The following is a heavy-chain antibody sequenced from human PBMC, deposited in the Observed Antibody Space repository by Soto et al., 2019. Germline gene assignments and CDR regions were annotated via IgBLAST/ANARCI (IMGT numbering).Heavy chain of an antibody. CDR1: GFTFSSYW. D-gene: IGHD4-17*01. CDR3: APQYGDYVGY. V-gene: IGHV3-74*01. CDR2: INSDGSST. Sequence: TGGSLRLPCAPSGFTFSSYWMTWAGQAPGKGLLWVSRINSDGSSTSYADSVKCRFTISSDNAKSSLYLQMNSLRAEDTAVYYCAPQYGDYVGYWGQGTLVTVSS. J-gene: IGHJ4*02.